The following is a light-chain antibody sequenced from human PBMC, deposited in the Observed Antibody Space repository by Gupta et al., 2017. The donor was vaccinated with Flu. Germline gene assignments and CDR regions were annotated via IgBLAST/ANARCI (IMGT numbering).Light chain of an antibody. Sequence: DIQMTQSPSSLSASVGDRVTISCRASQNITRFLNWYQKRPGMAPQLLIYAAASLQSGVPSRFSGSGSETDFTLTINRLQPEDSATYYCQQKYKTPWTFGQGTKVEIK. V-gene: IGKV1-39*01. CDR3: QQKYKTPWT. CDR1: QNITRF. J-gene: IGKJ1*01. CDR2: AAA.